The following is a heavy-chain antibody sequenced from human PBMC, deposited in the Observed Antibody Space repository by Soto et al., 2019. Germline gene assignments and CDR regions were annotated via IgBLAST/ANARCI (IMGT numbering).Heavy chain of an antibody. V-gene: IGHV1-18*04. CDR2: ISAYNGNT. D-gene: IGHD6-13*01. CDR1: GYTFTSYG. CDR3: ARDTEGSWAAADHYYGMDV. Sequence: GASVKVSCKASGYTFTSYGISWVRQAPGQGLEWMGWISAYNGNTNYAQKLQGRVTMTTDTSTSTAYMELRSLRSDDTAVYHCARDTEGSWAAADHYYGMDVWGQGTTVTVSS. J-gene: IGHJ6*02.